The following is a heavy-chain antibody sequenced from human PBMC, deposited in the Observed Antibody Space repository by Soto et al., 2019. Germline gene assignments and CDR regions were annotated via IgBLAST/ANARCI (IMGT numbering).Heavy chain of an antibody. D-gene: IGHD3-22*01. CDR1: GFTFSSYG. Sequence: GGSLRLSCAASGFTFSSYGMHWVRQAPGKGLEWVAVISYDGSNKYYADSVKGRFTISRDNSKNTLYLQMNSLRAEDTAVYYCAKDFLRDNYYDSSGPFDYWGQGTLVTVS. J-gene: IGHJ4*02. V-gene: IGHV3-30*18. CDR2: ISYDGSNK. CDR3: AKDFLRDNYYDSSGPFDY.